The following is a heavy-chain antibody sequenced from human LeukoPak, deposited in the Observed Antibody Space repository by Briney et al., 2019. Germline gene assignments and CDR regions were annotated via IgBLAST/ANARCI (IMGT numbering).Heavy chain of an antibody. V-gene: IGHV6-1*01. D-gene: IGHD6-19*01. CDR3: ARDPRRVRSSGWYFDY. CDR2: TYYRSKWYN. J-gene: IGHJ4*02. Sequence: SQTLSLTCALSGDTVSSNSAASDWIRQSPSRGLEWLGRTYYRSKWYNDYAVSVKSRITINPDTTKNQFSLQLNSVTPEDTAVYYCARDPRRVRSSGWYFDYWGQGTLVTVSS. CDR1: GDTVSSNSAA.